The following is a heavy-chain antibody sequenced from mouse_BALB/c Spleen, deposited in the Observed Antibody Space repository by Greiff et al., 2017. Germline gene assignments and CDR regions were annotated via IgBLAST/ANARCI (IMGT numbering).Heavy chain of an antibody. CDR3: ARSDYGNPYWYFDV. Sequence: QVQLKQSGAELVRPGSSVKISCKASGYAFSSYWMNWVKQRPGQGLEWIGQIYPGDGDTNYNGKFKGKATLTADKSSSIAYMQLSSLTSEDSAVYFCARSDYGNPYWYFDVWGAGTTVTVSS. CDR2: IYPGDGDT. J-gene: IGHJ1*01. D-gene: IGHD2-1*01. CDR1: GYAFSSYW. V-gene: IGHV1-80*01.